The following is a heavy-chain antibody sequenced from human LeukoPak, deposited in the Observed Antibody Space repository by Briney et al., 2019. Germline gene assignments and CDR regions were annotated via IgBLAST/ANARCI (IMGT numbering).Heavy chain of an antibody. D-gene: IGHD5-24*01. CDR2: IYNSATT. J-gene: IGHJ3*01. Sequence: SETLSLTCTVSGDYIRSHYCAWIRQPPGKGLELIGHIYNSATTDYNPSFKSRVTISLDTSKKQFSLKMTSVTALDSAVYYCARGGEGYNDDAFEVWGLGTAVTVSS. V-gene: IGHV4-59*11. CDR1: GDYIRSHY. CDR3: ARGGEGYNDDAFEV.